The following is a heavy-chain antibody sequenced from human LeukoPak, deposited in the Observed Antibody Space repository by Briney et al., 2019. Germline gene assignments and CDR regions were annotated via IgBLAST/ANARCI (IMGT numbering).Heavy chain of an antibody. J-gene: IGHJ4*02. Sequence: ASVKVSCKASGYTFTSYGISWVRQAPGQGLEWMGWISAYNGNTNYAQKLQGRVTMTTDTSTSTAYMELRSLRSDDTAVYYCARGVTDYYDSSGYPTLDYWGQGTLVTVSS. CDR3: ARGVTDYYDSSGYPTLDY. V-gene: IGHV1-18*01. CDR2: ISAYNGNT. D-gene: IGHD3-22*01. CDR1: GYTFTSYG.